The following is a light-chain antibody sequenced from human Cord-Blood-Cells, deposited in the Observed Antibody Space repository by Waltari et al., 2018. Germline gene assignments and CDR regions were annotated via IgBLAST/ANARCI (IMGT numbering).Light chain of an antibody. CDR3: CSYAGSYTVV. CDR1: SSDVGGYHY. V-gene: IGLV2-11*01. CDR2: DGS. J-gene: IGLJ2*01. Sequence: SALTQPRSVSGSPAQSVTIPCTGTSSDVGGYHYVSWYQQHPGKAPKRMIYDGSKRPSGVPDRFSGSKSGNATSLTISGLQAEDEADYYCCSYAGSYTVVFGGGTKLTVL.